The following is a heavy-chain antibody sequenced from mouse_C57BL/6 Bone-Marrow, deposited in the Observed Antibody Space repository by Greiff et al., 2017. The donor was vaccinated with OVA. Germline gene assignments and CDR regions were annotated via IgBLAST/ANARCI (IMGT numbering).Heavy chain of an antibody. Sequence: QVQLQQPGAELVRPGASVKLSCKASGSTFTVYYINWVKQRPGQGLEWIARIHPGSGSTNYHEKFKGKATLTAEKSSSPAYIQLSSLTSGDSSVDVWARETTVGGFAYWGQGTLVTVSA. CDR1: GSTFTVYY. V-gene: IGHV1-76*01. CDR3: ARETTVGGFAY. CDR2: IHPGSGST. D-gene: IGHD1-1*01. J-gene: IGHJ3*01.